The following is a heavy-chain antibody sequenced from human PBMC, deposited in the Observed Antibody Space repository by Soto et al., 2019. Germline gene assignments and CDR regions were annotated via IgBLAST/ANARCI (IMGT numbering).Heavy chain of an antibody. CDR1: GFTFSNAW. CDR3: TTDIALRFLEWSADAFDI. Sequence: GGSLRLSCAASGFTFSNAWMSWVRQAPGKGLEWVGRIKSKTDGGTTDYAAPVKGRFTISRDDSNTTLYLQMNSLKTEDTAVYYCTTDIALRFLEWSADAFDIWGQGTMVTVSS. J-gene: IGHJ3*02. CDR2: IKSKTDGGTT. V-gene: IGHV3-15*01. D-gene: IGHD3-3*01.